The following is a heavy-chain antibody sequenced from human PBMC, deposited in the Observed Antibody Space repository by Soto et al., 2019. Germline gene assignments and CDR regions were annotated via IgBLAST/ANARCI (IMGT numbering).Heavy chain of an antibody. V-gene: IGHV4-34*01. CDR2: INHSGST. J-gene: IGHJ4*02. CDR3: ARAGAVAFIDY. D-gene: IGHD3-10*01. Sequence: QVQLQQWGAGLLKPSETLSLTCAVYGGSFSGYYWSWIRQPPGKGLEWIGEINHSGSTNYNPSLKRRVTISVDTSKNQFSLKLSSVTAADTAVYYCARAGAVAFIDYWGQGTLVTVSS. CDR1: GGSFSGYY.